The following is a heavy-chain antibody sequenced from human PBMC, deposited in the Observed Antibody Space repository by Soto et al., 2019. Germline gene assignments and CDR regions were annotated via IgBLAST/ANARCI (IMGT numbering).Heavy chain of an antibody. CDR1: GFTFSSYA. Sequence: PGGSLRLSCAASGFTFSSYAMSWVRQAPGKGLEWVSAISGSGGSTYYADSVKGRFTISRDNSKNTLYLQMNSLRAEDTAVYYCAKDLYYYGSGSYPFDYWGQGTLVTVSS. CDR2: ISGSGGST. V-gene: IGHV3-23*01. D-gene: IGHD3-10*01. J-gene: IGHJ4*02. CDR3: AKDLYYYGSGSYPFDY.